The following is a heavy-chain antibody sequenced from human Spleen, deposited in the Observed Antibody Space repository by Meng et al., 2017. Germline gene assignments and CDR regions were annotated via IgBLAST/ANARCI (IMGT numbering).Heavy chain of an antibody. V-gene: IGHV1-2*06. CDR1: VYTFPDYY. Sequence: QVQRVQSGAEVKKPGGSVKVSCKASVYTFPDYYLHWVRRAPGQGLEWMGRINPKSGDTHYAQKFQGRVTMTGDTSISTAYMELSGLRSDDTAMYYCARDEDISAAGKLFGDYWGQGTLVTVSS. CDR3: ARDEDISAAGKLFGDY. D-gene: IGHD6-13*01. J-gene: IGHJ4*02. CDR2: INPKSGDT.